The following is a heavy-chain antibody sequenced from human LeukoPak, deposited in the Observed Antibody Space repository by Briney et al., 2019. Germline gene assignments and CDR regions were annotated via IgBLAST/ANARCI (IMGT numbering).Heavy chain of an antibody. CDR2: INPNSGGT. CDR1: GGTFSSYA. V-gene: IGHV1-2*02. J-gene: IGHJ4*02. CDR3: ARALARSTVSAGY. Sequence: GASVKVSCKASGGTFSSYAISWVRQAPGQGLEWMGWINPNSGGTNYAQKFQGRVTMTRDTSISTAYMELSRLRSDDTAVYYCARALARSTVSAGYWGQGTLVTVSS. D-gene: IGHD4-11*01.